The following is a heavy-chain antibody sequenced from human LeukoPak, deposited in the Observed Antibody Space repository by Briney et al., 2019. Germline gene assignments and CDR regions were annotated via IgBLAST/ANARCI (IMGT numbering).Heavy chain of an antibody. CDR3: AREGHSSTSPHDAFDI. J-gene: IGHJ3*02. Sequence: PGGSLRLSCAASGFTFSSYAMSWVRQAPGKGLEWVSSISSSSSYIYYADSVKGRFTISRDNAKNSLYLQMNSLRAEDTAVYYCAREGHSSTSPHDAFDIWGQGTMVTVSS. CDR1: GFTFSSYA. V-gene: IGHV3-21*01. CDR2: ISSSSSYI. D-gene: IGHD2-2*01.